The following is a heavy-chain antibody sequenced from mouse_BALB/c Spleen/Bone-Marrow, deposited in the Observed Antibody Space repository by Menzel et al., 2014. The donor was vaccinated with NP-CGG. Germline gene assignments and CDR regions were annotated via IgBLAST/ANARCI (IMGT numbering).Heavy chain of an antibody. Sequence: VQLQQSGAELVKPGASVKLSCTASGFNIKDTYMHWVKQRPEQGLEWIGRIDPANGNTKYDPKFQGKATITADTSSNTAYLQLSSLTSEDTAVYYCASYYYGNSSFAYWGQGTLVTVSA. J-gene: IGHJ3*01. CDR3: ASYYYGNSSFAY. CDR1: GFNIKDTY. V-gene: IGHV14-3*02. CDR2: IDPANGNT. D-gene: IGHD1-1*01.